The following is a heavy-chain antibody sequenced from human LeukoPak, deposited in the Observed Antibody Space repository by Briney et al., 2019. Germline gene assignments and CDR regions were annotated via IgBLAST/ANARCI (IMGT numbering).Heavy chain of an antibody. Sequence: ASVKVSCKASGGTFSSYAISWVRQAPGQRLEWMGWINAGNGNTKYSQKFQGRVTITRDTSASTAYMELSSLRSEDTAVYYCARDWVFCGGDCYRGDAFDIWGQGTMVTVSS. CDR1: GGTFSSYA. J-gene: IGHJ3*02. D-gene: IGHD2-21*02. V-gene: IGHV1-3*01. CDR2: INAGNGNT. CDR3: ARDWVFCGGDCYRGDAFDI.